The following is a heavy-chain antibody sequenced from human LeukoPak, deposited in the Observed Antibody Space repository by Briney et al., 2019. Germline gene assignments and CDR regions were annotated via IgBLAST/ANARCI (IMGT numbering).Heavy chain of an antibody. CDR2: IYYSGST. CDR3: ARGSRGYSSSSWWFDP. Sequence: SETLSLTCTVSGGSISSSNYYWGWIRQPPGKGLEWIGSIYYSGSTYYDPSLKSRVTISVDTSKNQFSLKLSSVTAADTAVYYCARGSRGYSSSSWWFDPWGQGTLVTVSS. D-gene: IGHD6-6*01. V-gene: IGHV4-39*07. J-gene: IGHJ5*02. CDR1: GGSISSSNYY.